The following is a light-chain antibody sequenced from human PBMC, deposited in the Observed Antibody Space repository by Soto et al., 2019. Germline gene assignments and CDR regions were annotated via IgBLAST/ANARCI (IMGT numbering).Light chain of an antibody. Sequence: ETVLTQSPGTLSLYPGERATLSCRASQSVRSNYLAWYQQKPGQAPRLLIYNSSTRATGIPDRFSGSGSGTDFTLTISRLEPEDFALYYCQQYRDLPQTFGQGTK. CDR3: QQYRDLPQT. CDR1: QSVRSNY. CDR2: NSS. J-gene: IGKJ1*01. V-gene: IGKV3-20*01.